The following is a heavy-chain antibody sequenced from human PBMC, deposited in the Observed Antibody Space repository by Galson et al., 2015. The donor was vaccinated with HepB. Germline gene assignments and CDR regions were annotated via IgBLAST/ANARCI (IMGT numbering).Heavy chain of an antibody. J-gene: IGHJ2*01. CDR2: ISWNSGSI. CDR1: GFTFDDYA. Sequence: SLRLSCAASGFTFDDYAMHWVRQAPGKGLEWVSGISWNSGSIGYADSVKGRFTISRGNAKNSLYLQMNSLRAEDTALYYCAKDAVAGLARYFDLWGRGTLVTVSS. CDR3: AKDAVAGLARYFDL. D-gene: IGHD6-19*01. V-gene: IGHV3-9*01.